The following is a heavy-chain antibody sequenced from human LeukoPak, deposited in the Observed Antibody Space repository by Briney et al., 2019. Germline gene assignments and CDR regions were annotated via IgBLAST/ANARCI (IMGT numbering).Heavy chain of an antibody. D-gene: IGHD6-6*01. CDR3: ARYSNSGGDY. J-gene: IGHJ4*02. CDR2: INPNNGGT. Sequence: ASVKVSCKASGYSFTGYYINWVRQALGQGLEWMGWINPNNGGTNQLQKFQGRVTMTRDTSISTAYMELSSLISDDTAVYYCARYSNSGGDYWGQGTLVTVSS. CDR1: GYSFTGYY. V-gene: IGHV1-2*02.